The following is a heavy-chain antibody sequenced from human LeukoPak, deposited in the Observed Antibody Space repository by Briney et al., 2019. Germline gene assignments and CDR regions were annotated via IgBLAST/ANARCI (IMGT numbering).Heavy chain of an antibody. CDR2: IYYSGST. J-gene: IGHJ3*02. CDR1: GGSISSSSYY. CDR3: ARDCSSACSDAFDI. V-gene: IGHV4-39*07. Sequence: SETLSLTCTVSGGSISSSSYYWGWIRQPPGKGLEWIGSIYYSGSTYYNPPLKSRVTISVDTSKNQFSLKLSSVTAADTAVYYCARDCSSACSDAFDIWGQGTMVTVSS. D-gene: IGHD2-2*01.